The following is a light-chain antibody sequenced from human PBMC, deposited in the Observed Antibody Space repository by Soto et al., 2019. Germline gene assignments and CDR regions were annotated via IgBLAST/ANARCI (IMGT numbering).Light chain of an antibody. CDR2: DAS. J-gene: IGKJ2*01. CDR1: QSLSKY. CDR3: QQRSNWPPMYT. V-gene: IGKV3-11*01. Sequence: EIVLTQSPSTLSFSPVQRSTLSCRASQSLSKYLAWYQQKPGQAPRLLIYDASNRATGIPARFSGSGSGTDFTLTISSLEPEDFAVYYCQQRSNWPPMYTFGQGTKVDIK.